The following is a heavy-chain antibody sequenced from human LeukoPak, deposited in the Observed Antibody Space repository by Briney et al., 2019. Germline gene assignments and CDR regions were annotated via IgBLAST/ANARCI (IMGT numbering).Heavy chain of an antibody. CDR1: GGSFSGYY. CDR3: ARSVRLRTNWFDP. D-gene: IGHD4-17*01. V-gene: IGHV4-34*01. Sequence: SETLSLTCAVYGGSFSGYYWSWIRQPPGKGLEWIGEINHSGSTNYNPSLKSRVTISVDTSKNQFSLKLSSVTAADTAVYYCARSVRLRTNWFDPWGQGTLVTVSS. CDR2: INHSGST. J-gene: IGHJ5*02.